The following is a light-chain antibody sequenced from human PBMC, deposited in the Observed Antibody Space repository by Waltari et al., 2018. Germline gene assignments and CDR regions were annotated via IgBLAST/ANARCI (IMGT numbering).Light chain of an antibody. V-gene: IGKV1-39*01. Sequence: DIQMPLSPSSLSASVGDRVTITCRASQTINTFVNLYQENKGNAPKLLFDATSSLQTRVPARFSGSGSGTEFTLTICSLLPEDFATYYCEQSYSIFGTFSQGTKVEIK. CDR2: ATS. CDR1: QTINTF. J-gene: IGKJ1*01. CDR3: EQSYSIFGT.